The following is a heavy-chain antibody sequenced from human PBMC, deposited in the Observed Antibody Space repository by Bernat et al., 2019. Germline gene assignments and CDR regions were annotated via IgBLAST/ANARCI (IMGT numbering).Heavy chain of an antibody. CDR1: GFTFSSYE. J-gene: IGHJ6*02. V-gene: IGHV3-30*02. Sequence: VQLVESGGGLVQPGGSLRLSCAASGFTFSSYEMNWVRQAPGKGLEWVALIRYDGSKEYYADSVKGQVTISRDNSKNMLYLQMNSLRAEDTAVYYCAKSVYSSDNYGMDVWGQGTTVTVSS. D-gene: IGHD6-19*01. CDR2: IRYDGSKE. CDR3: AKSVYSSDNYGMDV.